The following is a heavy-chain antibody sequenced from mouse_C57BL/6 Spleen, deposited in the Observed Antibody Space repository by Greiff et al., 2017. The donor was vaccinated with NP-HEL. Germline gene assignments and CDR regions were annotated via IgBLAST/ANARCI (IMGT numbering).Heavy chain of an antibody. V-gene: IGHV5-17*01. J-gene: IGHJ2*01. Sequence: EVHLVESGGGLVKPGGSLKLSCAASGFTFSDYGMHWVRQAPAKGLEWVAYISSGSSTIYYADTVKGRFTISRDNAKNTLFLQMTSLRSEDTAMYYCARRYGSSYYFDYWGQGTTLTVSS. CDR3: ARRYGSSYYFDY. D-gene: IGHD1-1*01. CDR2: ISSGSSTI. CDR1: GFTFSDYG.